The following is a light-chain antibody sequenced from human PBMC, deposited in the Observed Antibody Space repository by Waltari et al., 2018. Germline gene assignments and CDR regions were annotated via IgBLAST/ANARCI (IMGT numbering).Light chain of an antibody. J-gene: IGKJ5*01. V-gene: IGKV3-11*01. CDR3: QQRSTLSIT. CDR2: DAS. Sequence: EIVLTQSPATLSLSPGERATLSCRASQSVCAYLAWYQQKPGQAPRLLIYDASNRATGIPARFSGSGSGTDFTLTISSLEPEDFAVYYCQQRSTLSITFGQGTRLEIK. CDR1: QSVCAY.